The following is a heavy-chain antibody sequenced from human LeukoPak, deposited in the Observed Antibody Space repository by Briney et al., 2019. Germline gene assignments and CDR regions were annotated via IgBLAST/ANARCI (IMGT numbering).Heavy chain of an antibody. J-gene: IGHJ6*03. V-gene: IGHV1-46*01. D-gene: IGHD2-2*02. CDR1: GYTFTSYY. CDR2: INPSGGST. CDR3: ARDHPGGCSSTSCYTRGYYYYYMDV. Sequence: ASVKVSCKASGYTFTSYYMHWVRQAPGQGLEWLGIINPSGGSTSYAQKFQGRVTMTRDTSTSTVYMELSSLGSEDTAVYYCARDHPGGCSSTSCYTRGYYYYYMDVWGKGTTVTVSS.